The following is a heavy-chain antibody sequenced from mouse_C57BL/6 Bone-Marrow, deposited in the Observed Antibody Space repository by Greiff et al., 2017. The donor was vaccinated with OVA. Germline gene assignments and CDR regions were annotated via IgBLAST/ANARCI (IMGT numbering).Heavy chain of an antibody. J-gene: IGHJ3*01. CDR3: ARWIYYGSSYGAY. Sequence: QVQLQQPGAELVKPGASVKMSCKASGYTFTSYWITWVQQRPGQGLEWIGDIYPGSGSTNYNEKFKSKVTMTVDTSSSTAYMQISSLTSEDSAVYYCARWIYYGSSYGAYWGQGTLVTVSA. CDR1: GYTFTSYW. CDR2: IYPGSGST. V-gene: IGHV1-55*01. D-gene: IGHD1-1*01.